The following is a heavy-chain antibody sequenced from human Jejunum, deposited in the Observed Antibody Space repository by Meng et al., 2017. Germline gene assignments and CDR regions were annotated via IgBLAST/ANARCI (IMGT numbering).Heavy chain of an antibody. CDR3: ARGAAATGTSYFDS. Sequence: GSLRLSCTVSGGSISDYFWTWIRQSPGKGLQWIGYISYGGTTNYNRSLKSRVTISVDTSKNQFSLKLNSLTAADTAVYYCARGAAATGTSYFDSWGQGTLVTVSS. D-gene: IGHD1-1*01. V-gene: IGHV4-59*01. CDR1: GGSISDYF. J-gene: IGHJ4*02. CDR2: ISYGGTT.